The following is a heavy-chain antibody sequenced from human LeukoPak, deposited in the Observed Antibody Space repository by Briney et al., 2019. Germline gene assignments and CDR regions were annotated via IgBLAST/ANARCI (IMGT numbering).Heavy chain of an antibody. CDR3: ARGRKMATISHYYYYYMDV. V-gene: IGHV1-18*01. D-gene: IGHD5-24*01. CDR2: ISAYNGNT. CDR1: GYTFTSYG. Sequence: ASVKVSCKASGYTFTSYGISWVRQAPGQGLEWMGWISAYNGNTNYAQKLQGRVTMTTDTSTSTAYMELSSLRSEDTAVYYCARGRKMATISHYYYYYMDVWGKGTTVTISS. J-gene: IGHJ6*03.